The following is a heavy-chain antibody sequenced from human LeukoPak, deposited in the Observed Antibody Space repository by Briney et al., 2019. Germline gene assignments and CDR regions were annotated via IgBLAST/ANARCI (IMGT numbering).Heavy chain of an antibody. V-gene: IGHV3-66*02. D-gene: IGHD6-13*01. J-gene: IGHJ4*02. Sequence: PGGSLRLSCAASGLTVSRHYMTWVRQAPGKGLEWLSVISTGGTTNYADSVKGRFTISRDNSKNMLFLQMNSLRPDDTAVYYCAKRGHYSINWYHYFDYWGQGTLVTVSS. CDR3: AKRGHYSINWYHYFDY. CDR2: ISTGGTT. CDR1: GLTVSRHY.